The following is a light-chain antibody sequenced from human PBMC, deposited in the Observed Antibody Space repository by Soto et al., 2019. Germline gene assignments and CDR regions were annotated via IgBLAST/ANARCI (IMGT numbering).Light chain of an antibody. J-gene: IGKJ1*01. CDR3: QQYSTWPSWT. CDR2: GAS. Sequence: EKVMTQSPATLSMSPGERATLSCRASQSVSNFLAWYQQKPGQAPRLLIYGASTRATGVPARFSGSGSGTEFTLTISSLQSEDFAVYSCQQYSTWPSWTFGPGTKVEVK. CDR1: QSVSNF. V-gene: IGKV3-15*01.